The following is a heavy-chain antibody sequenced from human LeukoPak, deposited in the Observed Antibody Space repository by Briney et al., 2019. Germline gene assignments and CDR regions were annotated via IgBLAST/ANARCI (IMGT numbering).Heavy chain of an antibody. CDR1: GFTFGNSA. J-gene: IGHJ4*02. Sequence: GGSLRLSCAAPGFTFGNSAMTWVRQAPGKGLEWVSVISNSGGSTYYADSVKGRFTISRDNSKNTLSLQMNGLRAEDTAVYYCAKGGWNSYFDYWGQGTLVTVSP. D-gene: IGHD1-7*01. CDR3: AKGGWNSYFDY. V-gene: IGHV3-23*01. CDR2: ISNSGGST.